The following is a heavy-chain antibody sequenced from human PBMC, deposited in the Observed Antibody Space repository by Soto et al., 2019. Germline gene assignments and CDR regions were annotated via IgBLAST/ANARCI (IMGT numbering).Heavy chain of an antibody. Sequence: GGSLRLSCAASGFTFSSYDMHWFRQGTGKGLEWVSAIGPAGDTYYAGSVKGRFTISRENGKNSLYLQMNSLRAEDTAGYYCARRPRDYGMDVWGQGTTVTVSS. CDR2: IGPAGDT. J-gene: IGHJ6*02. CDR3: ARRPRDYGMDV. CDR1: GFTFSSYD. V-gene: IGHV3-13*01.